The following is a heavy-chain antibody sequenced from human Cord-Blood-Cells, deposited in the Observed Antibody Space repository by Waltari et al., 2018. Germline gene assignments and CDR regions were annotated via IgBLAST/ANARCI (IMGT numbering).Heavy chain of an antibody. CDR2: IYYSGST. V-gene: IGHV4-59*01. J-gene: IGHJ3*02. CDR3: AREVVLGTPVKEPDAFDI. CDR1: GGSISSYY. D-gene: IGHD7-27*01. Sequence: QVQLQESGPGLVKPSETLSLTCTVSGGSISSYYWSWIRQPPGKGLEWIGYIYYSGSTNYNPSRKGRVTISVDTSKNQFSLKRSSVTAADTAVYYCAREVVLGTPVKEPDAFDIWGQGTMVTVSS.